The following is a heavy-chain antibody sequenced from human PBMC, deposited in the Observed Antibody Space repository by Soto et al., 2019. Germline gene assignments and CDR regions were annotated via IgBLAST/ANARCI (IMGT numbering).Heavy chain of an antibody. CDR2: MFPSGSS. V-gene: IGHV4-4*02. J-gene: IGHJ4*02. CDR1: GGSIGTPNW. CDR3: AREGFDHRTDS. Sequence: QVQLQESGPGLVKPSETLSLTCAVSGGSIGTPNWWSWSRQPPGRGLEWIGEMFPSGSSNRNPSLDSRVTISLDTSSNHFSLKLTSLTAADTAIYYCAREGFDHRTDSWGQGVPVTVSS.